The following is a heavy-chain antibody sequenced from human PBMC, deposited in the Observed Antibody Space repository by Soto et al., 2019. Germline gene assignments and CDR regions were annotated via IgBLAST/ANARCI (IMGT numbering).Heavy chain of an antibody. D-gene: IGHD2-15*01. J-gene: IGHJ5*02. Sequence: ASVNVSCKASGPTFTTHAIYWVREAPGQRRECMGWINHANRNPKYSPKVQDRPRITRDTSANTAYMELSSLQSEDTPLYFCGREGKPRVRELVGWFDPWGPGTLVTVSS. CDR1: GPTFTTHA. V-gene: IGHV1-3*01. CDR3: GREGKPRVRELVGWFDP. CDR2: INHANRNP.